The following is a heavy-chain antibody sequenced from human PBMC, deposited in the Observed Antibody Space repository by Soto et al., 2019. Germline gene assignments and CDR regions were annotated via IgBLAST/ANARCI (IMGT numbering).Heavy chain of an antibody. Sequence: ASVKVSCKASGYTFTSYYMHWVRQAPGQGLEWMGTINPSGGSTSYAQKFQGRVTMTRDTSTSTVYMELSSLRSEDTAVYYCAREEAIYDYIWGSYRHNWFDPWGQGTLVTVSS. D-gene: IGHD3-16*02. CDR1: GYTFTSYY. CDR3: AREEAIYDYIWGSYRHNWFDP. V-gene: IGHV1-46*03. J-gene: IGHJ5*02. CDR2: INPSGGST.